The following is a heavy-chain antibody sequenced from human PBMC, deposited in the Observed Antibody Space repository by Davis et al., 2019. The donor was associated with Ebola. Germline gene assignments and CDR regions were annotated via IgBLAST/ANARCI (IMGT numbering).Heavy chain of an antibody. J-gene: IGHJ4*02. D-gene: IGHD3-3*01. CDR2: ISRSSSTI. Sequence: GESLKISCAASGFTFSSYSMNWVRQAPGKGLEWVSYISRSSSTIYYADTVKGRFTISRDNAKNSLYLQMNSLRDEDTAVYYCARDGSDFWSGYRPFDFWGQGTLVTVSS. CDR3: ARDGSDFWSGYRPFDF. V-gene: IGHV3-48*02. CDR1: GFTFSSYS.